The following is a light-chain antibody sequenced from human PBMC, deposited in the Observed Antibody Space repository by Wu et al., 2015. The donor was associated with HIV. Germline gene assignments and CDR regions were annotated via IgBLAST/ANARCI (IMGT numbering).Light chain of an antibody. J-gene: IGKJ5*01. CDR3: QQRSNWPIT. CDR1: QSVSSY. V-gene: IGKV3-11*01. Sequence: ESVLTQSPATLSLSPGERATLSCRASQSVSSYLAWYQQKPGQAPRLLIYDASNRATGIPGRFSGSGSGTDFTLTISSLEPEDFAVYYCQQRSNWPITFGQGTRLEIK. CDR2: DAS.